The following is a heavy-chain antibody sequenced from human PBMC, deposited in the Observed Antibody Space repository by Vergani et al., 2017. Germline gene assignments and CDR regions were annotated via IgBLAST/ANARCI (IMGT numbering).Heavy chain of an antibody. V-gene: IGHV1-18*01. J-gene: IGHJ6*03. D-gene: IGHD2-2*01. Sequence: QVQLVQSGAEVKKPGASVKVSCKASGYTFSTYGISWVRQAPGQGLEWMGWISAYNGNTNYPEKFQGRLTMTTDTSTRTAYMELRSLRSDDTAVYYCAGGPINAPLYYYYYMDVWGKGTTVTVSS. CDR2: ISAYNGNT. CDR3: AGGPINAPLYYYYYMDV. CDR1: GYTFSTYG.